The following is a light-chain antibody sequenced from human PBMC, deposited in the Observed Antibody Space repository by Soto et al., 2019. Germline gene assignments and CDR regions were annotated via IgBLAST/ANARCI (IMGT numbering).Light chain of an antibody. Sequence: EIVMTQSPATLSVSPGERATLSCRASQSVSSNLAWYQQKPGQAPRLLIYGASTRATGIPARFSVSGSGTAFTLTISSLQSEDFAVYYCQHDNNWPPLTFGGATKLEIK. V-gene: IGKV3-15*01. J-gene: IGKJ4*01. CDR2: GAS. CDR1: QSVSSN. CDR3: QHDNNWPPLT.